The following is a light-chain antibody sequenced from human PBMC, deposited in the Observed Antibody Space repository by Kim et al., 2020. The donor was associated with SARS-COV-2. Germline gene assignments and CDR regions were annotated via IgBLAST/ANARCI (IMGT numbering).Light chain of an antibody. J-gene: IGKJ4*01. Sequence: LSPGERATLSCRASQSVSIYLAWYQQKPGQAPRLLIYDASSRATGIPARFSGSGSGTDFTLTISSLEPEDFAIYYCQQRSIWPPTFGGGTKVDIK. V-gene: IGKV3-11*01. CDR2: DAS. CDR1: QSVSIY. CDR3: QQRSIWPPT.